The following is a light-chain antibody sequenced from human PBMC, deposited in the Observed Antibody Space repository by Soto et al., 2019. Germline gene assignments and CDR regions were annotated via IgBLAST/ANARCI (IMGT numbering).Light chain of an antibody. J-gene: IGLJ1*01. CDR2: EVN. CDR1: SSDVGGYNS. V-gene: IGLV2-14*01. Sequence: QSVLTQPASVSGSPGQSITISCTGTSSDVGGYNSVSWYQQHPGKAPKVMIYEVNNRPSGVSNRFSGSKSGNTASLTISGLQAEDEADYYCSSYTSINTYVFGTGTKVTVL. CDR3: SSYTSINTYV.